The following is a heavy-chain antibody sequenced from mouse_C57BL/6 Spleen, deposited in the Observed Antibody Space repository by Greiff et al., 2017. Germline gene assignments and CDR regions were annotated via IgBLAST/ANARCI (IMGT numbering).Heavy chain of an antibody. CDR3: TTKGITTVDFDY. Sequence: VQLKESGAELVRPGASVKLSCTASGFNIKDYYMHWVKQRPEQGLEWIGRIEPEDGDTEYAPKFQGKATMTADTSSNTAYLQLSSLTSEDTAVYYCTTKGITTVDFDYWGQGTTLTVSS. CDR1: GFNIKDYY. V-gene: IGHV14-1*01. CDR2: IEPEDGDT. D-gene: IGHD1-1*01. J-gene: IGHJ2*01.